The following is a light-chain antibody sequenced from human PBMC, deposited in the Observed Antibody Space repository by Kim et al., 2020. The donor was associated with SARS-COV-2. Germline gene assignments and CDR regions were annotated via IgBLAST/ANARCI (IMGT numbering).Light chain of an antibody. CDR1: ILAKRY. V-gene: IGLV3-27*01. CDR3: HSLADNSRGV. Sequence: SYELTQPSSVSVSPGQTARITCSGDILAKRYVRWFQQKSGQAPVLILYQDNERPSGIPERFSGSSSGATVTLTINGAQPDDEADYYCHSLADNSRGVFGGGTQLTVL. J-gene: IGLJ3*02. CDR2: QDN.